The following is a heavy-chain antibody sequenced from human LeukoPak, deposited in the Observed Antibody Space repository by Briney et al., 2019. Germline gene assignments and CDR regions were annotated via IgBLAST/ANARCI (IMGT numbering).Heavy chain of an antibody. Sequence: PSETLSLTCTVSGGSISSGSYYWSWIRQPAGKGLEWIGRIYTSGSTNYNPSLKSRVTISVDTSKNQFSLKLSSVTAADTAVYYCARDKGILGVGHYFDYWGQGTLVTVSS. D-gene: IGHD3-3*01. CDR2: IYTSGST. V-gene: IGHV4-61*02. J-gene: IGHJ4*02. CDR1: GGSISSGSYY. CDR3: ARDKGILGVGHYFDY.